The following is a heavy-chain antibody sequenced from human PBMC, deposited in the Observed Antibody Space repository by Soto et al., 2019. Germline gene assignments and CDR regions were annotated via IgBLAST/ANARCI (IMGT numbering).Heavy chain of an antibody. CDR1: GGSFSGYY. Sequence: SETLSLTCAVYGGSFSGYYWSWIRQPPGKGLEWIGEINHSGSTNYNPSLKSRVTISVDTSKNQFSLKLSSVTAADTAVYYCARFRLYSGSPFDYWGQGTLVTVSS. CDR2: INHSGST. J-gene: IGHJ4*02. D-gene: IGHD1-26*01. CDR3: ARFRLYSGSPFDY. V-gene: IGHV4-34*01.